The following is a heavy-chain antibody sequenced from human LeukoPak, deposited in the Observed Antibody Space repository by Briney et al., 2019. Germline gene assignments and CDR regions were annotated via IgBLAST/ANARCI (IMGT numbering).Heavy chain of an antibody. CDR1: GFTFSSYA. V-gene: IGHV3-23*01. Sequence: GGSLRLSCAASGFTFSSYAMSWVRQAPGKGLEWVSAISGSGGSTYYADSVKGRFTISRDNSKNTLYLQMNSLRAEDTAVYYCAKNIGYYYDSSGSDYWGQGTLVTVSS. CDR2: ISGSGGST. D-gene: IGHD3-22*01. CDR3: AKNIGYYYDSSGSDY. J-gene: IGHJ4*02.